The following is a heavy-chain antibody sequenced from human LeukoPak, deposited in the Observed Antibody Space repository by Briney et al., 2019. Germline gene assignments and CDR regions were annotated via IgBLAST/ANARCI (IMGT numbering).Heavy chain of an antibody. J-gene: IGHJ4*03. V-gene: IGHV4-31*11. D-gene: IGHD1-26*01. CDR1: GASVLTVAYY. CDR2: IYYSGNT. Sequence: PSETLSQTRAVSGASVLTVAYYWSWIRQPPGKGLEWIGHIYYSGNTYYNPSLKSRITISVDTSKNQFSLKLNSVTAADTAVYYCARESSGRGGYAYFFYSCGHGDPVTVSS. CDR3: ARESSGRGGYAYFFYS.